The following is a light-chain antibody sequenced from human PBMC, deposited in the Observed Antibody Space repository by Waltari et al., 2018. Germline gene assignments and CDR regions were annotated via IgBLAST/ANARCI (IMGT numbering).Light chain of an antibody. V-gene: IGKV1-39*01. J-gene: IGKJ5*01. CDR1: QTIKTS. Sequence: DIQMTQSPSSLSARVGEPATITCRASQTIKTSVSWYEQKPGNAPKRLIDAASSALSGVPSRFSGSGSGTDFALNISSIQPEDLATYYCQQGYTTFTFGQGTRLEIK. CDR2: AAS. CDR3: QQGYTTFT.